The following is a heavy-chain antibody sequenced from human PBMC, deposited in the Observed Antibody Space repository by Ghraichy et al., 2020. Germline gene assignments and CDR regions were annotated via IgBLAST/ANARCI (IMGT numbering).Heavy chain of an antibody. Sequence: GGSLRLSCAASGFTFSSYSMNWVRQAPGKGLEWVSYISSSISTIYYADSVKGRFTISRDNAKNSLYLQMNRLRAEDTAVYYCARERGSCSSGGVYYGDYWGQGTLVTVSS. D-gene: IGHD6-6*01. J-gene: IGHJ4*02. CDR3: ARERGSCSSGGVYYGDY. CDR1: GFTFSSYS. V-gene: IGHV3-48*01. CDR2: ISSSISTI.